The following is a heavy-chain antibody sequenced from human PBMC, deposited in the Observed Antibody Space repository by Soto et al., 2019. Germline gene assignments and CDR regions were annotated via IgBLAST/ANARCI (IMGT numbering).Heavy chain of an antibody. Sequence: QVHLVQSGAEVKMPGASVKVSSKATGHTFASYGIAWMRQAPGEGLEWMGWISAYNGNTDYAQKVHGRVTMTSDTSTGTAYMELGSLRSDDTAVYYCARAVATIPLWFPDYWGQGTLVTVSS. CDR3: ARAVATIPLWFPDY. J-gene: IGHJ4*02. CDR1: GHTFASYG. CDR2: ISAYNGNT. D-gene: IGHD5-12*01. V-gene: IGHV1-18*01.